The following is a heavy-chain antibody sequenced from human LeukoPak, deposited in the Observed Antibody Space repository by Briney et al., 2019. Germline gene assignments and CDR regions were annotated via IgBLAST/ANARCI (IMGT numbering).Heavy chain of an antibody. Sequence: GGTLRLSCAASGFTISSYGMSWVRQAPGKGLEWVSAISGSGGFTYYADSVKGRFTISRDNSKNTLYLQMNSLRAEDTAVYYCAKQGRGLAAAYFDFWGQGTLVTVSS. J-gene: IGHJ4*02. CDR1: GFTISSYG. D-gene: IGHD6-13*01. V-gene: IGHV3-23*01. CDR2: ISGSGGFT. CDR3: AKQGRGLAAAYFDF.